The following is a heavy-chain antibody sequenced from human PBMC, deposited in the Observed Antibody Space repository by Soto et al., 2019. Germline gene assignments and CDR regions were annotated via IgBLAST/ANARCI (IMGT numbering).Heavy chain of an antibody. Sequence: SQTLSLTCVISGDRVSSNSGAWNWIRQSPSSGLEWLGRTYYRSMWYNDYVVSVKSRLTILTDTSRDELSLQLNCVRPEDTAMYYCARERIQALPMNHYYDGIDVWGQGTTVTVSS. J-gene: IGHJ6*02. D-gene: IGHD5-18*01. CDR2: TYYRSMWYN. CDR3: ARERIQALPMNHYYDGIDV. V-gene: IGHV6-1*01. CDR1: GDRVSSNSGA.